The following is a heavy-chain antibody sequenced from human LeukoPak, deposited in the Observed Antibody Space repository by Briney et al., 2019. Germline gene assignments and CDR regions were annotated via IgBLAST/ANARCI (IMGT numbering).Heavy chain of an antibody. D-gene: IGHD3-22*01. CDR3: AKDRKYYYDSSGSSLDY. V-gene: IGHV3-23*01. Sequence: GGSLRLSCAASGFTFSSYAMSWVRQAPGKGLEWDSAISGSGGSTYYADSVKGRFTISRDNSKNTLYLQMNSLRAEDTAVYYCAKDRKYYYDSSGSSLDYWGQGTLDTVSS. CDR2: ISGSGGST. CDR1: GFTFSSYA. J-gene: IGHJ4*02.